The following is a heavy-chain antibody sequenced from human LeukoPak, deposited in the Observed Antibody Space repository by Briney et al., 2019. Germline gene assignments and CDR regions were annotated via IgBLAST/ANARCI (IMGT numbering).Heavy chain of an antibody. CDR1: GGSISTSNYY. J-gene: IGHJ6*03. Sequence: SETLSLTCTVSGGSISTSNYYWGWIRQPPGKGLEWIGNIFYSGSTYYSPSLKSRVTIPLGTSRNQFSLKLSSVTAADTAVYYCARDGSNPYYYYMDIWGKGTTVTISS. V-gene: IGHV4-39*07. CDR3: ARDGSNPYYYYMDI. CDR2: IFYSGST.